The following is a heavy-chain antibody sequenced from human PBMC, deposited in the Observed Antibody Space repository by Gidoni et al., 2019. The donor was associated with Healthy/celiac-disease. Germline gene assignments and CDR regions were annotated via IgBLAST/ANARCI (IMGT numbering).Heavy chain of an antibody. V-gene: IGHV3-23*01. J-gene: IGHJ4*02. D-gene: IGHD1-1*01. CDR1: GFTFSSYA. CDR2: ISGSGGST. Sequence: EVQLLESGGGLVQPGGYLRLSCAASGFTFSSYAMSWVRQAPGKGLEWVSAISGSGGSTYYADSVKGRFTISRVNSKNTLYLQMNSLRAEDTAVYYCAKDLSLEYYFDYWGQGTLVTVSS. CDR3: AKDLSLEYYFDY.